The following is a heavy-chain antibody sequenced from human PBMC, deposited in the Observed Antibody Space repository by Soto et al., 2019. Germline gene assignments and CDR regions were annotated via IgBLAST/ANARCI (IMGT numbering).Heavy chain of an antibody. D-gene: IGHD1-26*01. V-gene: IGHV1-18*01. CDR1: GYTFTSYG. J-gene: IGHJ2*01. CDR2: ISAYNGNT. CDR3: ARGGSLYWYFDL. Sequence: GASVKVSCKASGYTFTSYGISWVRQAPGQGLEWMGWISAYNGNTNYSQEFQGRVTITRDTSASTAYVELSSLRSEDTAVYYCARGGSLYWYFDLWGRGTLVTVSS.